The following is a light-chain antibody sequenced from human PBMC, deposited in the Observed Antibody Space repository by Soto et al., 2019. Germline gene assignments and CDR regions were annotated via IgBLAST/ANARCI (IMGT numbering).Light chain of an antibody. CDR1: KSIDNRT. Sequence: EIVLPQPPGPLPSSPGERAPLSSRPSKSIDNRTFAWYQHNPGQAPRLLIYATSSRATGIPDRFGGSGSGTDFTLTINRLEPEDFAVYYCQQYFASSWTFGQGTKVDIK. CDR3: QQYFASSWT. CDR2: ATS. J-gene: IGKJ1*01. V-gene: IGKV3-20*01.